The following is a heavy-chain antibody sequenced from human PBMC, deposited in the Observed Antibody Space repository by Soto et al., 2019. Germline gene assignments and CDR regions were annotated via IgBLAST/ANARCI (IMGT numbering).Heavy chain of an antibody. CDR3: ASGVDDDFAFDI. CDR2: INPNSGGT. J-gene: IGHJ3*02. Sequence: ASVKVSCKASGYTFTGYYMHWVRQAPGQGLEWMGWINPNSGGTNYAQKFRGWVTMTRDTSISTAYMELSRLRSDDTAVYYCASGVDDDFAFDIWGQGTMVTVSS. V-gene: IGHV1-2*04. D-gene: IGHD4-17*01. CDR1: GYTFTGYY.